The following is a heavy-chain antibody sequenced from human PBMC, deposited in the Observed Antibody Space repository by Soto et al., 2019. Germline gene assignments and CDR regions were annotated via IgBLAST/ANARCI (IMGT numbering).Heavy chain of an antibody. D-gene: IGHD3-3*01. V-gene: IGHV4-34*01. CDR2: INHSGST. CDR3: ASDLYDFWSGYYQTKNIRLRY. J-gene: IGHJ4*02. Sequence: SETLSLTCAVYGGSFSGYYWSWIRQPPGKGLEWIGEINHSGSTNYNPSLKSRGAISVDTSQNQFSLTLSSVTGADTAVYYCASDLYDFWSGYYQTKNIRLRYWGQGTLVTVSS. CDR1: GGSFSGYY.